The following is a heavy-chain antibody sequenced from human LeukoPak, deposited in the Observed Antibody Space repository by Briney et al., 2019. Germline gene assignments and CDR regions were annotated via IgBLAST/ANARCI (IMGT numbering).Heavy chain of an antibody. CDR2: INHRGST. CDR1: GGSFSGYY. Sequence: PSETLSLTCAVYGGSFSGYYWSWIRQPPGKGLEWIGEINHRGSTNYNPSLKSRVTISVDTSKNQFSLKLSSVTAADTAVYYCARGATPNYWGQGTLVTVSS. D-gene: IGHD5-12*01. J-gene: IGHJ4*02. CDR3: ARGATPNY. V-gene: IGHV4-34*01.